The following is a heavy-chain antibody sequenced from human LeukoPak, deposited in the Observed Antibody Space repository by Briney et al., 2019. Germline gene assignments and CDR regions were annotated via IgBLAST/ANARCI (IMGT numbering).Heavy chain of an antibody. CDR3: ARGPYYYGSGSYYYYYYGMDV. CDR2: IYYSGST. D-gene: IGHD3-10*01. Sequence: SETLSLTCTVSGGSISSGGYYWSWIRQHPGKGLEWIGYIYYSGSTYYNPSLKSRVTISVDTSKNQFSLKLSSVTAADTAVYYCARGPYYYGSGSYYYYYYGMDVWGQGTTVTVSS. J-gene: IGHJ6*02. CDR1: GGSISSGGYY. V-gene: IGHV4-31*03.